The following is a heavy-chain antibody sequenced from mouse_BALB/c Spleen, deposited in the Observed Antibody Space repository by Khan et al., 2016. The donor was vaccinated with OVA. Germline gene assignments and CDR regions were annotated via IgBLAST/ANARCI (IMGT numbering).Heavy chain of an antibody. CDR2: INPRSGYT. CDR1: GYTFTSNT. J-gene: IGHJ4*01. D-gene: IGHD1-2*01. Sequence: VQLQESGAELARPGASVRMSCKASGYTFTSNTMHWVKQRPGQGLEWIGYINPRSGYTNYNQNFKDKATLTADKSSSTAYMQLNSLTSEDSAVYYGAKRTAGYTMDYWGQGTSVTVSS. CDR3: AKRTAGYTMDY. V-gene: IGHV1-4*01.